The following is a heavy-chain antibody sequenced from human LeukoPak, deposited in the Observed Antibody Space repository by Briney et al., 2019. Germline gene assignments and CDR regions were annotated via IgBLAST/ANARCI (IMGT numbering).Heavy chain of an antibody. CDR2: IYYSGST. CDR3: ARGDYSSSWYYAH. Sequence: PSETLSLTCTVSGGSISSYYWSWIRQPPGKGLEWIGYIYYSGSTNYNPSLKSRVTISVDTSKNQFSLKLSSVTAADTAVYYCARGDYSSSWYYAHWGQGTLVTVSS. J-gene: IGHJ4*02. D-gene: IGHD6-13*01. CDR1: GGSISSYY. V-gene: IGHV4-59*01.